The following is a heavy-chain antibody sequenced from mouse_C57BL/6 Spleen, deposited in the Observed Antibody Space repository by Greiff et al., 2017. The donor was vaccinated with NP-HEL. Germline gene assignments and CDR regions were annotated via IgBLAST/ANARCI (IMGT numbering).Heavy chain of an antibody. Sequence: QVQLQQSGPGLVQPSQSLSITCTVSGFSLTSYGVHWVRQPPGKGLEWLGLIWSGGSTDYNAAFISRLSISKDNSKSQVFFKMNSLQADDTAIYYCAKGLGDYFDYWGQGTTLTVSS. CDR1: GFSLTSYG. CDR3: AKGLGDYFDY. V-gene: IGHV2-4*01. D-gene: IGHD3-3*01. CDR2: IWSGGST. J-gene: IGHJ2*01.